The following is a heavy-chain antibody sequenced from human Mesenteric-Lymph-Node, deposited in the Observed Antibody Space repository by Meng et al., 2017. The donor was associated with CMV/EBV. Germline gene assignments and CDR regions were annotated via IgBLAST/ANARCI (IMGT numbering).Heavy chain of an antibody. CDR2: ISGSGSST. CDR3: AKERGSDVFYYYYGMDV. D-gene: IGHD3-10*01. Sequence: GESLKISCAASGFTFSSYAMSWVRQAPGKGLEWVSGISGSGSSTYYADSVKGRFTISRDNSKNTLYLQMNSLRAEDTAVYYCAKERGSDVFYYYYGMDVWGQGTTVTVSS. V-gene: IGHV3-23*01. J-gene: IGHJ6*02. CDR1: GFTFSSYA.